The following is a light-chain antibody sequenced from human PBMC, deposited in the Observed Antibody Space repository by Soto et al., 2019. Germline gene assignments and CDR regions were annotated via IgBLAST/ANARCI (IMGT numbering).Light chain of an antibody. V-gene: IGKV3-15*01. J-gene: IGKJ1*01. CDR3: QQSYSTPRT. Sequence: EILMTQSPATLSLSPAERATLSCRASQSVITDLAWYQQKPGQAPRLLIYDASTRATGIPARFSGSGSGTDFTLTISSLQPEDFATYYCQQSYSTPRTFGQGTKVDIK. CDR2: DAS. CDR1: QSVITD.